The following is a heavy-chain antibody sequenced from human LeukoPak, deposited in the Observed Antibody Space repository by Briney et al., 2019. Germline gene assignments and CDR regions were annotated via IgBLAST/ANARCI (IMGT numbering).Heavy chain of an antibody. Sequence: ETLSLTCTVSGGSVSTYYWSWIRQPPGKGLEWIGYIYDSGSTNYNPSLKSRVTISEDTSKRQFSLKLRSVTAADTAVYYCARVVGRYCSSTSCYIDYWGQGTLVTVSS. CDR2: IYDSGST. V-gene: IGHV4-59*02. CDR3: ARVVGRYCSSTSCYIDY. J-gene: IGHJ4*02. D-gene: IGHD2-2*02. CDR1: GGSVSTYY.